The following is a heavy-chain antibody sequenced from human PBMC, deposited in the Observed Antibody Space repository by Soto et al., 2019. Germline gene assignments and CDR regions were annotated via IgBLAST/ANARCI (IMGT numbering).Heavy chain of an antibody. V-gene: IGHV3-11*01. Sequence: LRLSCTASGFTFSDSYMNWVRQAPGKGLEWVSSISKSSTVYYADSVKGRSTISRGNAKNSLYLQMTDLRADDTALYYCAKDAVYSDGLWLMDHWGQGTQVTVSS. J-gene: IGHJ4*02. CDR2: ISKSSTV. CDR3: AKDAVYSDGLWLMDH. CDR1: GFTFSDSY. D-gene: IGHD2-21*02.